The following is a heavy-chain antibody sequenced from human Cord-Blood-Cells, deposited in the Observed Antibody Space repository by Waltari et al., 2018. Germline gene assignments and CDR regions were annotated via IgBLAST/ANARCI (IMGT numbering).Heavy chain of an antibody. CDR1: GGTFSSYA. CDR2: IIPIFGTA. V-gene: IGHV1-69*01. D-gene: IGHD3-3*01. CDR3: ARDRITIFGVVIGVYYGMDV. Sequence: QVQLVQSGAEVKTPGSSVTVSCKASGGTFSSYAISWVRPAPGQGLAWMGGIIPIFGTANYAQKFQGRVTITADESTSTAYMELSSLRSEDTAVYYCARDRITIFGVVIGVYYGMDVWGQGTMVTVSS. J-gene: IGHJ6*02.